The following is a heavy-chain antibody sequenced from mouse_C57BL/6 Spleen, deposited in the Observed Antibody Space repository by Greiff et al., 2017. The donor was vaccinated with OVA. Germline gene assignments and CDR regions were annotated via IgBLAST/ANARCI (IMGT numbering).Heavy chain of an antibody. D-gene: IGHD1-1*01. CDR1: GYTFTSYW. J-gene: IGHJ4*01. V-gene: IGHV1-53*01. Sequence: VKLQQPGTELVKPGASVKLSCKASGYTFTSYWMHWVKQRPGQGLEWIGNINPSNGGTNYNEKFKSKATLTVDKSSSTAYMQLSSLTSEDSAVYYCARSDTTVVAPRDYWGQGTSVTVSS. CDR2: INPSNGGT. CDR3: ARSDTTVVAPRDY.